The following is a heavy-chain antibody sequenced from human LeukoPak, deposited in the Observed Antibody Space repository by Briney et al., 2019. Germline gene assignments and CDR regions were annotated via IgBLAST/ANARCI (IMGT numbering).Heavy chain of an antibody. J-gene: IGHJ4*02. D-gene: IGHD3-10*01. V-gene: IGHV4-39*07. CDR3: ARGALYGSGSYPDY. Sequence: SETLSLTCTVSGGSISSSSYYWGWIRQPPGKELEWIGSIYYSGSTYYNPSLKSRVTISVDRSKNQFSLKLSSVTAADTAVYYCARGALYGSGSYPDYWGQGTLVTVSS. CDR1: GGSISSSSYY. CDR2: IYYSGST.